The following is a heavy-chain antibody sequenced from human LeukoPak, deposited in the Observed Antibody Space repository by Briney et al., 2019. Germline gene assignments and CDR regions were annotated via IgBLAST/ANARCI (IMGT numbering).Heavy chain of an antibody. V-gene: IGHV3-23*01. Sequence: GGSLRLSCVASGFKFSHYAIHWVRQAPGKGLEWVSLVSTGGSTTYYADSVRGRFNVSRDNAKDTVFQQLNSLRAEDTAIYYCAKEGVISETFDCWGQGALVTVSS. CDR1: GFKFSHYA. CDR3: AKEGVISETFDC. CDR2: VSTGGSTT. J-gene: IGHJ4*02. D-gene: IGHD2-21*01.